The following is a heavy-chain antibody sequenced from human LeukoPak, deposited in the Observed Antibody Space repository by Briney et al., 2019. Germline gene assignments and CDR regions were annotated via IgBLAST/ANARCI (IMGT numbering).Heavy chain of an antibody. CDR3: TRQSIDLDCSATYCSNWFDP. CDR1: GFTFSGSP. V-gene: IGHV3-73*01. Sequence: GGSLKLSCAASGFTFSGSPMHWVRQASGKGLEWVGRIKSNTNSYATAYAASVKGRFTISRDDSKNTAYLQMNSLRTEDTAVYYCTRQSIDLDCSATYCSNWFDPWGQGTRVTVSS. CDR2: IKSNTNSYAT. J-gene: IGHJ5*02. D-gene: IGHD2-15*01.